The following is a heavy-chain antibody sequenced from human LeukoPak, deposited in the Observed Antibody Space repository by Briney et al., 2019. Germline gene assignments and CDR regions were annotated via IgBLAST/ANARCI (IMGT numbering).Heavy chain of an antibody. CDR2: INHSGST. CDR1: GGSFSGYY. D-gene: IGHD4-17*01. J-gene: IGHJ5*02. Sequence: SEALSLTCAVYGGSFSGYYWSWIRQPPGKGLEWIGEINHSGSTNYSPSLKSRVTISVDTSKNQFSLKLSSVTAADTAVYYCARGGGYTVTRWFDPWGQGTLVTVSS. V-gene: IGHV4-34*01. CDR3: ARGGGYTVTRWFDP.